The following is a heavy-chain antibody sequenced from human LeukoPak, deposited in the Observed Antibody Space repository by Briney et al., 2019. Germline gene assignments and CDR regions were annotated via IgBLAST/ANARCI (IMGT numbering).Heavy chain of an antibody. V-gene: IGHV3-7*01. D-gene: IGHD4-23*01. Sequence: GGSLRLSCAASGFTFSVYWMTWVRQAPGKGLEWVASIKEDGREKYYVDSVKGRFTISRGNAKNSLYLQMNSLRAEDTAMYFCTSHDGTYFPHWGQGTLVTVSS. CDR3: TSHDGTYFPH. J-gene: IGHJ1*01. CDR2: IKEDGREK. CDR1: GFTFSVYW.